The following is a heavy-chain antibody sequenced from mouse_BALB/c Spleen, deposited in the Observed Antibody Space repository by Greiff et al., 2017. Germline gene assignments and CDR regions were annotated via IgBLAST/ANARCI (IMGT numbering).Heavy chain of an antibody. J-gene: IGHJ3*01. CDR3: ARDQGITTGWFAY. Sequence: EVMLVESGGGLVQPGGSLKLSCAASGFTFSSYGMSWVRQTPDKRLELVATINSNGGSTYYPDSVKGRFTISRDNAKNTLYLQMSSLKSEDTAMYYCARDQGITTGWFAYWGQGTLVTVSA. CDR2: INSNGGST. V-gene: IGHV5-6-3*01. CDR1: GFTFSSYG. D-gene: IGHD2-4*01.